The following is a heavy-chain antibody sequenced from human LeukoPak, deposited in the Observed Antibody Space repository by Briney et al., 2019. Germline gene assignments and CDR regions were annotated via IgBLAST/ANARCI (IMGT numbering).Heavy chain of an antibody. CDR2: IYPGDSDT. CDR1: GYNFSNYW. CDR3: ARKANGMAAPFDS. V-gene: IGHV5-51*01. J-gene: IGHJ4*02. D-gene: IGHD6-13*01. Sequence: GESLKISCEASGYNFSNYWINWVRQKPGKGLEWMGIIYPGDSDTRYGPSLQGHVTISADRSANTAYLQWSRLEASDTAKYFCARKANGMAAPFDSWAQGTLVTVSS.